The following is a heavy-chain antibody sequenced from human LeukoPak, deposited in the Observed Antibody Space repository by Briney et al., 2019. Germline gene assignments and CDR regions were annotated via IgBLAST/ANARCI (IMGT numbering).Heavy chain of an antibody. Sequence: PGGSLRLSCAVSGFSFTNYWMHWVRQDPGKGLVWVSYISSDGSVTKYADSVKGRFTTSRDNAVNTLYLQMNSLRVEDTAVYYCVRGSLRLPRSTPDYWGQGTLVTVSS. J-gene: IGHJ4*02. CDR3: VRGSLRLPRSTPDY. CDR2: ISSDGSVT. V-gene: IGHV3-74*03. CDR1: GFSFTNYW. D-gene: IGHD2-21*02.